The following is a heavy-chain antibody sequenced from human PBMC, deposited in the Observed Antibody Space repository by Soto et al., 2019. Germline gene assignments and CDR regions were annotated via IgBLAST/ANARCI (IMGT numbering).Heavy chain of an antibody. V-gene: IGHV3-23*01. CDR1: GFTFSSDV. D-gene: IGHD3-10*02. CDR3: ASVRGYYFDY. Sequence: GGSLRLSCAVSGFTFSSDVMAWVRQAPGKGLEWVSIISGSGGSTYYADSVKGRFTISRDNSKNTLYLQMNSLRAEDTAVYYCASVRGYYFDYWGQGTLVTVSS. J-gene: IGHJ4*02. CDR2: ISGSGGST.